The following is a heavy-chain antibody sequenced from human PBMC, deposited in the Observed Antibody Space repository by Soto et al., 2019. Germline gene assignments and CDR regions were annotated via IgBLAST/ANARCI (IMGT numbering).Heavy chain of an antibody. J-gene: IGHJ2*01. Sequence: ASVKVSCKASGYTFTSYAMHWVRQAPGQRLEWMGWINAGNGNTKCSQKFQDRVTITRDTSASTAYMELSSLRSEDTAVYYCARSIPTVYCYFDLSCRGTLVTVSS. CDR2: INAGNGNT. V-gene: IGHV1-3*01. D-gene: IGHD4-17*01. CDR1: GYTFTSYA. CDR3: ARSIPTVYCYFDL.